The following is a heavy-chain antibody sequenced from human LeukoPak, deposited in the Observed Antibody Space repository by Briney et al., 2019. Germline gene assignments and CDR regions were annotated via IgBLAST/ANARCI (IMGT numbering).Heavy chain of an antibody. V-gene: IGHV4-59*01. D-gene: IGHD4-11*01. CDR3: AGHSNGVPY. CDR2: ICYSGST. Sequence: SETLSLTCTVSGGSISSYYWSWIRQPPGKGLEWIGYICYSGSTNYNPSLKSRVTISVDTSKNQFSLKLSSATAADTAVYYCAGHSNGVPYWGQGTLVTVSS. J-gene: IGHJ4*02. CDR1: GGSISSYY.